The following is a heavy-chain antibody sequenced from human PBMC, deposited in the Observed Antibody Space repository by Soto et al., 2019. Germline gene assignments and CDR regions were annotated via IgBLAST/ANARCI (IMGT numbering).Heavy chain of an antibody. J-gene: IGHJ4*02. D-gene: IGHD1-26*01. CDR3: AKGAKWELPLDY. Sequence: PGGSLRVSCAASGFTFIYYYMSWIRQAPGKGLECVSYISSSSSYTNYADSVKGRFTISRDNSKNTLYLQMNSLRADDTAVYYCAKGAKWELPLDYWGQGTLVTVSS. V-gene: IGHV3-11*05. CDR1: GFTFIYYY. CDR2: ISSSSSYT.